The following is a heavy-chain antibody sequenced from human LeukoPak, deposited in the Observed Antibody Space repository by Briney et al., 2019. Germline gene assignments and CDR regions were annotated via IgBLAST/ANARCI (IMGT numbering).Heavy chain of an antibody. Sequence: GGSLRLSCAASGFTFSSYAMSWVRQAPGKGLEWVSAISGSGGSTYYADSVKGRFTISRDNSKNTLYLQMNSLRAEGTAVYYCAKVGSYYSNFDYWGQGTLVTVSS. CDR2: ISGSGGST. CDR3: AKVGSYYSNFDY. V-gene: IGHV3-23*01. D-gene: IGHD1-26*01. CDR1: GFTFSSYA. J-gene: IGHJ4*02.